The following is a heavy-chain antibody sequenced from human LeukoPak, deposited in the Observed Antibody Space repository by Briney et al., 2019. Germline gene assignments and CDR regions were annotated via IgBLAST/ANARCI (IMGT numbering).Heavy chain of an antibody. CDR2: ISFDGSNE. V-gene: IGHV3-30*18. CDR1: GFTFSSYG. D-gene: IGHD3-10*01. Sequence: AGRSLRLSCAASGFTFSSYGMHWVRQAPGKGLEWVAVISFDGSNEFYADSVKGRFTISRDNSKNTLYLQMNRLRAADTAVYYCAKYSGAESRDRIPLTDYWGQGTLVTVSS. CDR3: AKYSGAESRDRIPLTDY. J-gene: IGHJ4*02.